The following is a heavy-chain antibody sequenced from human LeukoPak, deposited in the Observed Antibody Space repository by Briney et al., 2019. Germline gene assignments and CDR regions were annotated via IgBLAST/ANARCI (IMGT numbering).Heavy chain of an antibody. J-gene: IGHJ5*02. CDR3: ARAYFVSWFDP. CDR1: GGSFSGYY. D-gene: IGHD2/OR15-2a*01. V-gene: IGHV4-34*01. Sequence: SETLSLTCAVCGGSFSGYYWSWIRQPPGKGLEWIGEINHSGSTNYNPSLKSRVTISVDTSKNQFSLKLSSVTAADTAVYYCARAYFVSWFDPWGQGTLVTVSS. CDR2: INHSGST.